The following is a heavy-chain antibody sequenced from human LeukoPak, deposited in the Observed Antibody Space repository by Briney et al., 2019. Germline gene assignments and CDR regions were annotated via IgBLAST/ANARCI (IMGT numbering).Heavy chain of an antibody. J-gene: IGHJ4*02. D-gene: IGHD6-13*01. CDR3: ARRVYSSSWYDY. CDR2: MNPNSGNT. Sequence: ASVKVSCKASGYTFTNYDINWVRQATGQGLEWMGWMNPNSGNTGYAQKFQGRVTITRDTSISTAYMELSSLRSDDTAVYYCARRVYSSSWYDYWGQGTLVTVSS. V-gene: IGHV1-8*03. CDR1: GYTFTNYD.